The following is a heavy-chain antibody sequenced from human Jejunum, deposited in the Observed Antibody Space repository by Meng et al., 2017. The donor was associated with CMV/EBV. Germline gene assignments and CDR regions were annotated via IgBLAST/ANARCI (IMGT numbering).Heavy chain of an antibody. D-gene: IGHD3-3*02. CDR1: GITFSSYE. V-gene: IGHV3-48*03. Sequence: CAASGITFSSYEMIWVRQAPGKGLEWISHISPSGNTKYYADSVKGRFTISRDNAKSSLYLQMNDLRAEDTAVYYCVRLDLAAFYSWGQGALVTVSS. CDR3: VRLDLAAFYS. CDR2: ISPSGNTK. J-gene: IGHJ5*02.